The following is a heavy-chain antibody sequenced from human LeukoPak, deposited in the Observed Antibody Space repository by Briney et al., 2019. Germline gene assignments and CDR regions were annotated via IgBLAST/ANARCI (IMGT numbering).Heavy chain of an antibody. CDR2: ISPIFGTA. J-gene: IGHJ4*02. CDR1: GGTFSSYA. Sequence: SVKVSCKASGGTFSSYAISWVRQAPGQGLEWMGRISPIFGTANYAQKFQGRVTITTDESTSTAYMELSSLRSEDTAVYYCARGGYYYDSSGYHSPLDYWGQGTLVTVSS. D-gene: IGHD3-22*01. V-gene: IGHV1-69*05. CDR3: ARGGYYYDSSGYHSPLDY.